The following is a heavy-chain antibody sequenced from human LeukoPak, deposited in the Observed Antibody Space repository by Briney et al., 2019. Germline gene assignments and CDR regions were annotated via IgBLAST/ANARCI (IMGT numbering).Heavy chain of an antibody. V-gene: IGHV3-53*01. J-gene: IGHJ6*03. Sequence: GGSLRLSCAASGFTVSSNYMSWVRQAPGKGLEWVSVIYSGGSTYYADSVKGRFTISRDNSKNTLYLQMNSLRAEDTAVYYCARGGALYYDFWSGYLLGKGVPYYYMDVWGKGTTVTVSS. CDR1: GFTVSSNY. D-gene: IGHD3-3*01. CDR2: IYSGGST. CDR3: ARGGALYYDFWSGYLLGKGVPYYYMDV.